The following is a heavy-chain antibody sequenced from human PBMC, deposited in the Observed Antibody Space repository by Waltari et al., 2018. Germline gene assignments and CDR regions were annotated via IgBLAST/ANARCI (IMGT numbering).Heavy chain of an antibody. J-gene: IGHJ4*02. V-gene: IGHV3-9*01. CDR1: GFNFDDYA. CDR2: SSGNSGSI. D-gene: IGHD3-3*01. Sequence: EVQLVESGGGLVQPGRYLSISCAASGFNFDDYAMNWVRQAPGKVLEWVSGSSGNSGSIGYADAVKGRFTISRDNAKNSLYLQMNSLRAEDTAVYYGAKGRVFGVVEYWGQGTLVTVSS. CDR3: AKGRVFGVVEY.